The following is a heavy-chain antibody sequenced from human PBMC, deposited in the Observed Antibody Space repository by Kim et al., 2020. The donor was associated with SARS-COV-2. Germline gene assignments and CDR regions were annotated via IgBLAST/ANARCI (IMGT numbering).Heavy chain of an antibody. V-gene: IGHV1-24*01. CDR2: FDPEDGET. D-gene: IGHD6-19*01. CDR1: GYTLTELS. J-gene: IGHJ6*02. CDR3: ATGVAVAGRSSDYYYYYGMDL. Sequence: ASVKVSCKVSGYTLTELSMHWVRQAPGKGLEWMGGFDPEDGETIYAQKFQGRVNMTEDTSTDTAYMELSSLRSEDTAVYYCATGVAVAGRSSDYYYYYGMDLWGQGPTVTVSS.